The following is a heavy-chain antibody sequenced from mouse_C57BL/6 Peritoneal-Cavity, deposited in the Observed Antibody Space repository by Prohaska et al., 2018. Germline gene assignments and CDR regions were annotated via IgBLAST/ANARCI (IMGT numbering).Heavy chain of an antibody. Sequence: EVKLVESGGGLVQPGGYLKLSCAASGFTFSDYYMYWVRQTPEKRVEWVAYIRNGGGSTYYPDTVKGRFTISRDKAKNTLYLQMSRLKSEDTAMYYCARRGLYEGYFDVWGTGTTVTVSS. V-gene: IGHV5-12*01. J-gene: IGHJ1*03. CDR2: IRNGGGST. CDR3: ARRGLYEGYFDV. CDR1: GFTFSDYY. D-gene: IGHD2-12*01.